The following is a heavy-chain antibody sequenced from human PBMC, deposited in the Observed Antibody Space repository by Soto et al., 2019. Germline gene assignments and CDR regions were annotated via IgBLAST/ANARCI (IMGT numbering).Heavy chain of an antibody. D-gene: IGHD2-15*01. V-gene: IGHV1-24*01. Sequence: ASVKVSCKVSGYTLTELSIHWVRQAPGKGLEWMGGFDPEDGETIYAQKFQGRVTMTEDTSTDTAYMELSSLRSEDTAVYYCATRYCSGGSCYEWFDPWGQGPLVTVYS. CDR1: GYTLTELS. J-gene: IGHJ5*02. CDR2: FDPEDGET. CDR3: ATRYCSGGSCYEWFDP.